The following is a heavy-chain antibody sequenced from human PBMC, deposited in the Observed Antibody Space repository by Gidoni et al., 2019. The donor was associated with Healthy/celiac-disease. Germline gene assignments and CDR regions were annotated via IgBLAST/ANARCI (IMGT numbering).Heavy chain of an antibody. Sequence: QVQLQESGPGLVKPSATLSLTCTVSGGSISSYYWSWIRQPPGKGLEWIGYIYYSGSTNSNPSLKSRVTISVDTSKNQFSLKLRSVTAADTAVYYWARGGGSGYYFDYWGQGTLVTVSS. CDR3: ARGGGSGYYFDY. J-gene: IGHJ4*02. V-gene: IGHV4-59*01. CDR2: IYYSGST. CDR1: GGSISSYY. D-gene: IGHD3-10*01.